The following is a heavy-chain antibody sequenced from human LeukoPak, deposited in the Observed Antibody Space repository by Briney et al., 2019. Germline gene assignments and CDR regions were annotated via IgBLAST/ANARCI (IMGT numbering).Heavy chain of an antibody. CDR3: AKDWYDY. Sequence: GGSLTLSCVASGFTFSDYPMIWVRQPPGEGLEYVSVFSDVTHYADSVKGRFTISRDNSKNTLYLQLNSLRVEDTAIYYCAKDWYDYWGQGTLVTVSS. J-gene: IGHJ4*02. CDR1: GFTFSDYP. CDR2: FSDVT. D-gene: IGHD3-3*01. V-gene: IGHV3-23*01.